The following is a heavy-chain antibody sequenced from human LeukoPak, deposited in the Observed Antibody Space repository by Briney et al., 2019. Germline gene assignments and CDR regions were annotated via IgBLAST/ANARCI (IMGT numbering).Heavy chain of an antibody. J-gene: IGHJ1*01. V-gene: IGHV1-69*05. Sequence: SVKVSCKASGGTFSSYAISWVRQAPGQGLEWMGGIIPIFGTANYAQKFQGRVTITTDESTSTAYMELSSLRSEDTAVYYCARAGYYDSSGYYSWDIFQHWGQGTLVTVSS. CDR3: ARAGYYDSSGYYSWDIFQH. CDR2: IIPIFGTA. D-gene: IGHD3-22*01. CDR1: GGTFSSYA.